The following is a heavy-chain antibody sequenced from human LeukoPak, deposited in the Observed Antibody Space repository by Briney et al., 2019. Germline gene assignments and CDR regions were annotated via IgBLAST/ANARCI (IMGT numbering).Heavy chain of an antibody. V-gene: IGHV4-4*07. CDR1: GGSISSYY. CDR3: ARGGGYTYYYYYYMDV. CDR2: IYTSGST. J-gene: IGHJ6*03. D-gene: IGHD5-24*01. Sequence: PSETLSLTCTVSGGSISSYYWSWIRQPAGKGLEWIGRIYTSGSTNYNPSLKSRVTISVDTSKNQFSLKLSSVTAADTAVYYCARGGGYTYYYYYYMDVWGKGTTVTVSS.